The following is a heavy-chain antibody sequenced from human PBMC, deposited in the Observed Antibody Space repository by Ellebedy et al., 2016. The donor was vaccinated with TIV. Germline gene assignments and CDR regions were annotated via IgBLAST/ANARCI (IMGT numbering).Heavy chain of an antibody. CDR2: ITPGLDAV. CDR1: GGTFSNYA. CDR3: ARLAPVSRQHYYYFYGLDV. V-gene: IGHV1-69*04. J-gene: IGHJ6*01. D-gene: IGHD2-2*01. Sequence: AASVKVSCKASGGTFSNYAISWIRQAPGQGLEWMGRITPGLDAVYSAQTFQGRGTFTADKSTNTVYMELGSLGSEDTALYFCARLAPVSRQHYYYFYGLDVWGQGTTVTVSS.